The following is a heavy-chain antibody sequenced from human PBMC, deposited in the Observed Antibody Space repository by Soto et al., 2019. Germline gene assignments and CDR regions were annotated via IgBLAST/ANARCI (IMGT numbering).Heavy chain of an antibody. CDR3: ARRISTRCFDY. D-gene: IGHD1-1*01. V-gene: IGHV3-23*01. J-gene: IGHJ4*02. CDR2: ISSGGDGT. Sequence: GGSLRLSCAASGFTFSSYTMSWVRQAPGKGPEWVSSISSGGDGTYYADSVRGRFTISRDNSKNTLLLQMNSLRAEDTAVYYCARRISTRCFDYWGQGSLVTVSS. CDR1: GFTFSSYT.